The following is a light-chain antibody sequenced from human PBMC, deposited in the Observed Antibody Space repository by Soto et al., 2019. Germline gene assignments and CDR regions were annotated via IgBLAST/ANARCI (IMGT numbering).Light chain of an antibody. CDR3: QHYNNYSEA. J-gene: IGKJ1*01. Sequence: DIQMTQSPSTLSASVGDRVTITCRASQSISSWLAWYQQKPGKAPKILIYKASSLESGVPSRFSGSGSGTEFTLTISSLQPDDFATYYCQHYNNYSEAFGQGTKVDI. CDR2: KAS. CDR1: QSISSW. V-gene: IGKV1-5*03.